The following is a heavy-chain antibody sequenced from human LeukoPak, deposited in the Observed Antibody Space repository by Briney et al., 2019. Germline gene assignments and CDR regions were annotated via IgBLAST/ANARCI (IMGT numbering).Heavy chain of an antibody. V-gene: IGHV1-18*01. J-gene: IGHJ4*02. CDR3: AGSLGYCTSNVCYLKY. Sequence: ASVKVSCKTSGYSENFYGITWVRQVAGQGLEWMGWISTQHGQTEYAPNSQDRVTMTTDTYTNTAYMELRSLRSDDTAVYYCAGSLGYCTSNVCYLKYWGQGTLVTVSS. CDR2: ISTQHGQT. CDR1: GYSENFYG. D-gene: IGHD2-8*01.